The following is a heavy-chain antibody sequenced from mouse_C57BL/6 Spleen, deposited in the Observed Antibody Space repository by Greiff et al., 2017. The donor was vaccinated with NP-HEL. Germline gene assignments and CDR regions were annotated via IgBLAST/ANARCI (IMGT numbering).Heavy chain of an antibody. D-gene: IGHD2-4*01. CDR1: GYTFTSYW. Sequence: VKLQESGAELAKPGASVKLSCKASGYTFTSYWMHWVKQRPGQGLEWIGYINPSSGYTKYNQKFKGKATLTADKSSSTAYMQLNSLTSEDSAVYFCARSHLYYDYDYWGQGTTLTVSS. CDR2: INPSSGYT. CDR3: ARSHLYYDYDY. J-gene: IGHJ2*01. V-gene: IGHV1-7*01.